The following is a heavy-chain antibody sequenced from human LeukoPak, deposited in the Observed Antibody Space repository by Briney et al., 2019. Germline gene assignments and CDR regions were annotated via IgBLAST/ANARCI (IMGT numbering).Heavy chain of an antibody. J-gene: IGHJ6*02. CDR3: ARELKVAYYYYYGMDV. V-gene: IGHV3-30*03. D-gene: IGHD2-15*01. Sequence: PGRSLRLSCAASGFTFSSYGMHWVRQAPGKGLEWVAVISYDGSNKYYADSVKGRFTISRDNSKNTLYLQMNSLRAEDTAVYYCARELKVAYYYYYGMDVWGQGTTVTVSS. CDR1: GFTFSSYG. CDR2: ISYDGSNK.